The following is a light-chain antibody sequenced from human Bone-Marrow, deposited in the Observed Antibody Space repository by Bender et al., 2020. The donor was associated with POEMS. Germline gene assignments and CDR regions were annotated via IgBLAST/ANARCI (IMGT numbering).Light chain of an antibody. CDR3: QVWDSSSDHVV. Sequence: LTQPPSVSVSPGQTARITCSGDALPKLYAYWYQQRPGQAPVLVVYDDYDRPSGIPERFSGSNSGTTATLIITRVEAGDEADYYCQVWDSSSDHVVFGGGTKLTVL. CDR1: ALPKLY. V-gene: IGLV3-21*02. CDR2: DDY. J-gene: IGLJ2*01.